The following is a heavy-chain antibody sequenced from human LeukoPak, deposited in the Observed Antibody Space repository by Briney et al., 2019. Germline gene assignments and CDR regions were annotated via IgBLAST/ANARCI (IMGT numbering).Heavy chain of an antibody. CDR3: ARGAIPLYYYMDV. V-gene: IGHV1-18*01. CDR2: ISTFNGNA. CDR1: GYTFTSYG. D-gene: IGHD2-21*01. J-gene: IGHJ6*03. Sequence: ASVNVSCKASGYTFTSYGISWVRQAPGQGLEWMGWISTFNGNANYAQNLQGRITMTTDTSTSTAYMELRSLRSDDTAVYYCARGAIPLYYYMDVWGKGTAVTISS.